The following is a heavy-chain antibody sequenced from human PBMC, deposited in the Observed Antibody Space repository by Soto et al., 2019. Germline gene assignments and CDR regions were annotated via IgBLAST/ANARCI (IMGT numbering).Heavy chain of an antibody. Sequence: QVQLVESGGGLVKPGGSLRLYCAAYGFTFGDYYMTWIRQAPGKGLEWVSFIGNRGTGIYYADSVKGRFTIFRDNAKNSLYLQMNSLRAEDTAMYYCARDLRAVGMASRSDPRGQGTLVTVSS. D-gene: IGHD6-13*01. CDR1: GFTFGDYY. CDR3: ARDLRAVGMASRSDP. CDR2: IGNRGTGI. J-gene: IGHJ5*02. V-gene: IGHV3-11*01.